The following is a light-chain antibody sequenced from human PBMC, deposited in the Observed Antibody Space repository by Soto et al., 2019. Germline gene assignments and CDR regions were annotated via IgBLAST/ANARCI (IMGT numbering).Light chain of an antibody. V-gene: IGKV1-5*01. Sequence: DIQMTQSPSTLSASVGDRVIITCRASQSIVTWLAWYQQKPGKAPKLLIYDASTLERGVPSRFSGSGSGTEFSLTISSLQPDDFATYHCQQYNSYSWTFGQGTKVEIK. CDR2: DAS. CDR3: QQYNSYSWT. CDR1: QSIVTW. J-gene: IGKJ1*01.